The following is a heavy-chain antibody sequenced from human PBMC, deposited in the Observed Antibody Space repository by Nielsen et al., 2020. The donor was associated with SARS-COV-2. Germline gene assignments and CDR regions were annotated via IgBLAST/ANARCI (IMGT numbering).Heavy chain of an antibody. CDR1: GGSFSGYY. Sequence: SETLSLTCAVYGGSFSGYYWSWIRQPPGKGLEWIGEINHSGSTNYNPSLKSRVTISVDTSKNQFSLKLSSVTAADTAVYYCARQPTIGLMVYATDWYVDLWGRGTLATVSS. D-gene: IGHD2-8*01. CDR3: ARQPTIGLMVYATDWYVDL. V-gene: IGHV4-34*01. J-gene: IGHJ2*01. CDR2: INHSGST.